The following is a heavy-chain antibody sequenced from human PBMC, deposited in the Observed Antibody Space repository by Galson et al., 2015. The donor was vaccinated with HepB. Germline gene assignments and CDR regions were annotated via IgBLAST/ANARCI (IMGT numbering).Heavy chain of an antibody. CDR2: IWYDGRNK. D-gene: IGHD3-10*01. J-gene: IGHJ4*02. CDR3: ARDRVEDYYGS. CDR1: GFTFSSYG. Sequence: SLRLSCAASGFTFSSYGMHWVRQAPGKGLEWVAVIWYDGRNKYYADSVKGRFTISRDNSKNTLYLQMNSLRAEDTAVYYCARDRVEDYYGSWGQGTLVTVSS. V-gene: IGHV3-33*01.